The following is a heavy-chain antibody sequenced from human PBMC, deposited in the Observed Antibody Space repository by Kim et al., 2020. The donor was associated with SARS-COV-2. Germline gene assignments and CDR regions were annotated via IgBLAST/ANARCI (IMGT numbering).Heavy chain of an antibody. D-gene: IGHD2-21*02. J-gene: IGHJ3*02. V-gene: IGHV4-39*01. CDR3: ASWGDGDKDHDRWLQWATKRGRAVDI. CDR1: GGSISSSSYC. Sequence: SETLSLTCTVSGGSISSSSYCWGWIRQPPGKGLEWIGSIYYSGSTYYNPSLKSRVTISVDTSKNQFSLKLSSVTTADTAVYYCASWGDGDKDHDRWLQWATKRGRAVDIWGQGTMVTVSS. CDR2: IYYSGST.